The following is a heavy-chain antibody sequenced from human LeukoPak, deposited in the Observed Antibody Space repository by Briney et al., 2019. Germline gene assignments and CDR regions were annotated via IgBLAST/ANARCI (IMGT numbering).Heavy chain of an antibody. CDR1: GGSFSSYY. D-gene: IGHD6-13*01. V-gene: IGHV4-34*01. J-gene: IGHJ6*01. Sequence: MPSETLSPTCAVDGGSFSSYYWSWIRQPPGEGLEWVGEINHSGTTNNNPSLKCRFTISVDTSKSRCSLKLSSVTAWDTVGYYWARMRRWGAAGTFGWFSGWGQ. CDR2: INHSGTT. CDR3: ARMRRWGAAGTFGWFSG.